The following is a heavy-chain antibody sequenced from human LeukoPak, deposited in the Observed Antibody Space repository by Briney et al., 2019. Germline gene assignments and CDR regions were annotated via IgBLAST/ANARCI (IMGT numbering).Heavy chain of an antibody. CDR3: ARVSVPGLYYYMDV. J-gene: IGHJ6*03. V-gene: IGHV4-38-2*02. CDR1: GYSISSGYY. CDR2: IYHSGST. D-gene: IGHD5/OR15-5a*01. Sequence: PSETLSLTCTVSGYSISSGYYWGWIRQPPGKGLEWIGSIYHSGSTYYNPSLKSRVTISVDTSKNQFSLKLSSVTAADTAMYYCARVSVPGLYYYMDVWGKGTTVTVSS.